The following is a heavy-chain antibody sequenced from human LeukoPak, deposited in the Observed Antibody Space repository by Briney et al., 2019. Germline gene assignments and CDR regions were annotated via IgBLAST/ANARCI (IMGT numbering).Heavy chain of an antibody. CDR2: TYYRSKWYN. V-gene: IGHV6-1*01. CDR3: AREISSTFDY. D-gene: IGHD2/OR15-2a*01. CDR1: GDSVCTNSAA. J-gene: IGHJ4*02. Sequence: SQSLTLTCAISGDSVCTNSAAWNWIRQSPSRGLEWLTRTYYRSKWYNDFAVSVKGRITINPDTSKNQFSLQLNSVTPEDTAVYYCAREISSTFDYWGQGPLVTVSS.